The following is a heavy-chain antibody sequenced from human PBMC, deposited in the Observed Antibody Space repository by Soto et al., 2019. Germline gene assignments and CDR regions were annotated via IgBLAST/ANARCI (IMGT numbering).Heavy chain of an antibody. D-gene: IGHD3-10*01. V-gene: IGHV4-59*08. CDR1: GGSISSYY. CDR3: AGGYYGSGSYLYYYYYMDV. Sequence: PSETLSLTCTVSGGSISSYYWSWIRQPPGKGLEWIGYIYYSGSTNYNPSLKSRVTISVDTSKNQFSLKLSSVTAADTAVYYCAGGYYGSGSYLYYYYYMDVWGKGTTVTVS. J-gene: IGHJ6*03. CDR2: IYYSGST.